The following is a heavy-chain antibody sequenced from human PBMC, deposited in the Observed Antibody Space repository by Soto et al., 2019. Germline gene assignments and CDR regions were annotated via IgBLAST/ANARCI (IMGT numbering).Heavy chain of an antibody. V-gene: IGHV4-34*01. Sequence: LSLXXAVYXGXXXGXXWSWIRQPPGKGLEWIGEINHSGSTNYNPSLKSRVTMSVDTSKNQFSLKLISVTAADSAVYYCARIYAGYNYVSGWGQGTLVTVSS. CDR1: XGXXXGXX. J-gene: IGHJ4*02. D-gene: IGHD5-18*01. CDR2: INHSGST. CDR3: ARIYAGYNYVSG.